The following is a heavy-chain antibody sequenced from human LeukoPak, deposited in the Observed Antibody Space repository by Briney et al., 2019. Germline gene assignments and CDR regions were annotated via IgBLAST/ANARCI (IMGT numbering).Heavy chain of an antibody. CDR1: GGSISSYY. D-gene: IGHD3-3*01. CDR2: IYTSGST. J-gene: IGHJ4*02. CDR3: ARQAPYDFWSGYHYYFDY. Sequence: ASETLSLTCTVSGGSISSYYWSWIRQPAGKGLEWIGRIYTSGSTNYNPSLKSRVTMSVDTSKNQFSLKLSSVTAADTAVYYCARQAPYDFWSGYHYYFDYWGQGTLVTVSS. V-gene: IGHV4-4*07.